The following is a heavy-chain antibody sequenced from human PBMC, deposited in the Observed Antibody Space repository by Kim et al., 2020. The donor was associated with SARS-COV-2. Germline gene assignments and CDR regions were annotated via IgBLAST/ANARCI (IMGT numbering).Heavy chain of an antibody. D-gene: IGHD4-17*01. CDR3: GDFGAGY. CDR1: GFTFSDHY. CDR2: IRNKAKSYTT. J-gene: IGHJ4*02. V-gene: IGHV3-72*01. Sequence: GGSLRLSCAASGFTFSDHYMDWARQAPGKGLEWVGRIRNKAKSYTTNYAASVKDRFTVSRDDSKNSVYLQMNSLKSEDTAGYYCGDFGAGYWGQGTLVT.